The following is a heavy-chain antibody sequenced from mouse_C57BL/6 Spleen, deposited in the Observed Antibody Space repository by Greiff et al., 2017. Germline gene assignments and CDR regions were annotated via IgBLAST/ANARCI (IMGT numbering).Heavy chain of an antibody. D-gene: IGHD4-1*01. CDR3: AREGNWGLLDY. V-gene: IGHV1-80*01. CDR2: IYPGDGGT. Sequence: VKLQESGAELVKPGASVKISCKASGYAFSSYWMNWVKQRPGKGLEWIGQIYPGDGGTNYNGKFKGKATLTADKSSSTAYMQRSSLTSEDSAVYFCAREGNWGLLDYWGQGTTLTVSS. CDR1: GYAFSSYW. J-gene: IGHJ2*01.